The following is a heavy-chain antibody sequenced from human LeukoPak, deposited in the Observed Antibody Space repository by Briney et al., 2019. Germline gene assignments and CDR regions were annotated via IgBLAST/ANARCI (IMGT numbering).Heavy chain of an antibody. CDR2: IYYSGST. D-gene: IGHD3-22*01. J-gene: IGHJ3*02. V-gene: IGHV4-39*01. CDR3: ASRGDSSGYYYAQGAFDI. CDR1: GGSISSSSYH. Sequence: SETLSLTCTVSGGSISSSSYHWGWIRQPPGKGLEWIGSIYYSGSTYYNPSLKSRVTISVDTSKNQFSLKLSSVTAADTAVYYCASRGDSSGYYYAQGAFDIWGQGTMVTVSS.